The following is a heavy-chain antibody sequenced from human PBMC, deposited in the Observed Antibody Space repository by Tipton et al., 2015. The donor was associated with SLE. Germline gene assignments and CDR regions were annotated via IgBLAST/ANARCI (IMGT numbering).Heavy chain of an antibody. D-gene: IGHD3-10*01. CDR1: GGSISSYY. Sequence: TLSLTCTVSGGSISSYYWRWIRQPPGKGLEWIGYIYYSGSTNYNPSLKSRVTISVDTSKNQFSLKLSSVTAADTAVYYCARVDGSGSYSWCDPWGQGTLVTVSS. V-gene: IGHV4-59*01. CDR3: ARVDGSGSYSWCDP. CDR2: IYYSGST. J-gene: IGHJ5*02.